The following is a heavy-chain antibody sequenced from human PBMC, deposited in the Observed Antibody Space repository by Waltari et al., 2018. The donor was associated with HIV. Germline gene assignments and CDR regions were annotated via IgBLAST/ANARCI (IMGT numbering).Heavy chain of an antibody. CDR2: ISGTSTFV. CDR1: GPPLSPFG. V-gene: IGHV3-21*04. D-gene: IGHD3-16*01. CDR3: VRDAKIVVSIPYFDP. Sequence: DVKLGESGGGLVKTGGSLTLPCVAYGPPLSPFGPNWVRQAPGKGLEWVASISGTSTFVKYADSVKGRFTTSRDNAKNTVYLQMDSLRVEDSAIYYCVRDAKIVVSIPYFDPWGQGVLVTVSS. J-gene: IGHJ5*02.